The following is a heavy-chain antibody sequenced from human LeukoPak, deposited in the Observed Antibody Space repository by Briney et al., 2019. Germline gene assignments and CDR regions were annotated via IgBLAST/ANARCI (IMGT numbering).Heavy chain of an antibody. CDR1: GFTFSNAW. V-gene: IGHV3-15*07. Sequence: GGSLTLSCAASGFTFSNAWMNWVRQPPGKGLEWVGRMKSKTDGGTTDYAAPVKGRFTTSRADSTITLYLQMNSLNTELTAVYYCTTDPDYYDSSCYYYYFDYWGQGTLVTVSS. J-gene: IGHJ4*02. CDR2: MKSKTDGGTT. D-gene: IGHD3-22*01. CDR3: TTDPDYYDSSCYYYYFDY.